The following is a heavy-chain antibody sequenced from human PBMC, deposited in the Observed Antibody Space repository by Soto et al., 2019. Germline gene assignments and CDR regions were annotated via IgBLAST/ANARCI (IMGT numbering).Heavy chain of an antibody. CDR3: ARDSIVVVPAANPEFYYYYGMDV. D-gene: IGHD2-2*01. CDR1: GYTFTSYY. CDR2: ISAYNGNT. Sequence: QVQLVQSGAEVKKPGASVKVSCKASGYTFTSYYMHWVRQAPGQGLEWMGWISAYNGNTNYAQKLQGRVTMTTDTSTSTAYMELRSLRSDDTAVYYCARDSIVVVPAANPEFYYYYGMDVWGQGTTVTVSS. J-gene: IGHJ6*02. V-gene: IGHV1-18*04.